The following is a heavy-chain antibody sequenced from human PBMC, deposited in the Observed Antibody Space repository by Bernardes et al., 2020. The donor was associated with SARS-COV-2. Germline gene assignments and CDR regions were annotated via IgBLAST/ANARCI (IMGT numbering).Heavy chain of an antibody. Sequence: GCSLRLSCAASGFTVSSNYMSWVRQAPGKGLEWVSVIYSGGSTYYADSVKGRFTISRDNSKNTLYLQMNSLRAEDTAVYYCAREYGSWGHWYFDLWGRGTLVTVSS. CDR1: GFTVSSNY. CDR2: IYSGGST. V-gene: IGHV3-66*01. J-gene: IGHJ2*01. CDR3: AREYGSWGHWYFDL. D-gene: IGHD6-13*01.